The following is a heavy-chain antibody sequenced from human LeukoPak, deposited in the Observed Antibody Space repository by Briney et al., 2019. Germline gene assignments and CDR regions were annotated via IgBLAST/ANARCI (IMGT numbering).Heavy chain of an antibody. CDR1: GFTFNTYA. CDR3: ARADSSGYYYA. D-gene: IGHD3-22*01. Sequence: GGSLRLSCAASGFTFNTYAMHWVRQAPGKGLEYVSAITSDGRFTHYANSVKGRFTISRDNSKNTLYLQMGSLRVEDMAVYYCARADSSGYYYAWGQGTLVTVSS. V-gene: IGHV3-64*01. CDR2: ITSDGRFT. J-gene: IGHJ5*02.